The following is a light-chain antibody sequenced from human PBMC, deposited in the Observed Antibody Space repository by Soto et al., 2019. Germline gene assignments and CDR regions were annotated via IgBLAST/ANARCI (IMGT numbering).Light chain of an antibody. J-gene: IGKJ5*01. CDR1: QSVSSY. Sequence: EIVLTQSPATLSLSPGERATLSCRASQSVSSYLAWYQQKPGQAPRLLIYGASTRATGIPARFSGSGSGTEFTLTISSLQSEDFAVYYCQQYNNWPPKITFGQGTRLDI. V-gene: IGKV3-15*01. CDR2: GAS. CDR3: QQYNNWPPKIT.